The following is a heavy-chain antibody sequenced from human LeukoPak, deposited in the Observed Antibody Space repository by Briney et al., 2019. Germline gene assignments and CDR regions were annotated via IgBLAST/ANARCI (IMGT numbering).Heavy chain of an antibody. V-gene: IGHV4-61*01. D-gene: IGHD2-2*01. CDR3: ARVLHIVVVPAAIYP. CDR2: IYYSGST. J-gene: IGHJ5*02. CDR1: GGSVSSGSYY. Sequence: NASETLSLTCTVSGGSVSSGSYYWSWIRQPPGKGLEWIGYIYYSGSTNYNPSLKSRVTISVDTSKNQSSLKLSSVTAADTAVYYCARVLHIVVVPAAIYPWGQGTLVTVSS.